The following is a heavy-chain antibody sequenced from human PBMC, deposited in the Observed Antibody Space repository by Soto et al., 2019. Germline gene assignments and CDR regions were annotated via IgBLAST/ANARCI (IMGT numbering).Heavy chain of an antibody. CDR2: INPNSGGT. D-gene: IGHD6-19*01. V-gene: IGHV1-2*04. J-gene: IGHJ4*02. CDR1: GYTLTGYY. CDR3: ARDSSGWYRSLSDVDH. Sequence: ASVKVSCKASGYTLTGYYMHRVRQAHGQGLEWMGWINPNSGGTNYAQKFQGWVTMTRDTSISTAYMELSRLRSDDTTVYYCARDSSGWYRSLSDVDHWCEGILDTVSS.